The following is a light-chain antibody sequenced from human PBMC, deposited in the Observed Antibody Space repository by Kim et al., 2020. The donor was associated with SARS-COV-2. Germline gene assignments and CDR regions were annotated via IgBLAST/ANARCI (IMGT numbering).Light chain of an antibody. Sequence: GKTVTCAGTRSRGGLDDNDVQGCGRRPGGVPTAVIYEDDPRPSGVSDRVSGSIGNSSISASRTVSGLRTEDDADYYGRSYSRDNVLFGGGTQLTVL. CDR1: RGGLDDND. J-gene: IGLJ3*02. CDR2: EDD. V-gene: IGLV6-57*03. CDR3: RSYSRDNVL.